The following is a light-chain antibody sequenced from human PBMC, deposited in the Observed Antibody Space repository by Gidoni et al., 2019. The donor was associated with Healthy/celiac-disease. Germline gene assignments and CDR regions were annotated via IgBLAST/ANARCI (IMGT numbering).Light chain of an antibody. CDR3: QQYNNWPLT. CDR1: QSVSST. J-gene: IGKJ1*01. V-gene: IGKV3-15*01. Sequence: EIVMTQSPATLSVSPGERATLSCRASQSVSSTLAWYQQKPGQAPRLLIYGASTRATGIPARFSGSGSGTEFTLTISSLQSEDFAVYYCQQYNNWPLTFXQXTKVEI. CDR2: GAS.